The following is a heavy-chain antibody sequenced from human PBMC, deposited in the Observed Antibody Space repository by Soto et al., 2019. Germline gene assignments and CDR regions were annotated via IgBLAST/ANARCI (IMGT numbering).Heavy chain of an antibody. D-gene: IGHD3-22*01. V-gene: IGHV1-69*13. CDR2: IIPIFGTA. CDR1: GGTFSSYA. Sequence: SVQVSCKASGGTFSSYAISWVRQAPGQGLEWMGGIIPIFGTANYAQKFQGRVTITADESTSTAYMELSSLRSEDTAVYYCAXAPQPPYYYDSSGYLDYWGQGTLVTVSS. CDR3: AXAPQPPYYYDSSGYLDY. J-gene: IGHJ4*02.